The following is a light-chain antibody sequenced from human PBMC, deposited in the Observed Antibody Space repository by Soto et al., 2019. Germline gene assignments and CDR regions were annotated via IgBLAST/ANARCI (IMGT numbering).Light chain of an antibody. CDR3: SSYTSSTTVV. V-gene: IGLV2-14*01. CDR2: EVS. Sequence: QSALTQPASVSGSPGQSITISCTGTSSDVGAYNYVSWYQQHPGKAPKLMIYEVSNRPSGVSNRFSGSKSGNTASLTFSGLQAEDEADYYCSSYTSSTTVVFGGVTTLTVL. CDR1: SSDVGAYNY. J-gene: IGLJ2*01.